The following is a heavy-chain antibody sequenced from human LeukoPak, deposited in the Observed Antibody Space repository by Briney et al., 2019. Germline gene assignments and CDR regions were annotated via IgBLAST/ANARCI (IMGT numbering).Heavy chain of an antibody. D-gene: IGHD4-23*01. CDR3: ARGVEDDYSGSSARAEIDFDY. V-gene: IGHV4-59*01. J-gene: IGHJ4*02. CDR1: GGSISSYY. Sequence: SETLSLTCTVSGGSISSYYWSWIRQPPGKGLEWIGDIYYSGSTNYNPSLRSRVTISVDTSKNQFSLKLSSVTAADTAVYYCARGVEDDYSGSSARAEIDFDYWGQGTLVTVSS. CDR2: IYYSGST.